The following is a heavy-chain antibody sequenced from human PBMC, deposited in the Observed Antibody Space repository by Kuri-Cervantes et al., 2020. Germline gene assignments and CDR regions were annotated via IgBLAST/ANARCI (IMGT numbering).Heavy chain of an antibody. V-gene: IGHV3-23*01. J-gene: IGHJ4*02. Sequence: GESLKISCAASGFTFSDYYMSWIRRAPGKGLEWVSGISLTGNTAYYADSVRGRFTISRDNSQSTLYLQMNSLRAEDTAVYYCAKSSRSYNWGFFDFWGQGTLVTVSS. CDR2: ISLTGNTA. CDR3: AKSSRSYNWGFFDF. D-gene: IGHD1-26*01. CDR1: GFTFSDYY.